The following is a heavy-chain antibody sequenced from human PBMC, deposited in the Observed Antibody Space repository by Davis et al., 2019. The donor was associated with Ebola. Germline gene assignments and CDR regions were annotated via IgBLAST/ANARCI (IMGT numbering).Heavy chain of an antibody. CDR1: GYTFTGHY. V-gene: IGHV1-2*06. D-gene: IGHD6-13*01. J-gene: IGHJ5*02. CDR3: ARVPGFSSHWYPDL. CDR2: INPNSGVT. Sequence: ASVTVSCKTSGYTFTGHYIQWVRQAPGQGLEWMGRINPNSGVTKYAQKFQGRVIMTRDTSTNTAYMELSRLRSDDTALYYCARVPGFSSHWYPDLWGQGTLVTVSS.